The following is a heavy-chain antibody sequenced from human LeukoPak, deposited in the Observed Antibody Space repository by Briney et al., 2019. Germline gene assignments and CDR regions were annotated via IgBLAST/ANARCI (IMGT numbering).Heavy chain of an antibody. CDR2: IWYDGSNK. J-gene: IGHJ3*02. Sequence: PGGSLRLSCAASGFTFSSYGMHWVRQAPGKGLEWVAVIWYDGSNKYFADSVKGRFTISRDNSKNTLYLQMNSLRAEDTAVYYCARVRGSYYVIGAFDIWGQGTMVTVSS. CDR1: GFTFSSYG. D-gene: IGHD1-26*01. CDR3: ARVRGSYYVIGAFDI. V-gene: IGHV3-33*01.